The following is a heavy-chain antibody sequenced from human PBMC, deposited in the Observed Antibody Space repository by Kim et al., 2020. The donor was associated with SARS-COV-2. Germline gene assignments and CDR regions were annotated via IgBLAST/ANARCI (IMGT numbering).Heavy chain of an antibody. Sequence: GESLKISCKGSGYSFTSYWISWVRQMPGKGLEWMGRIDPSDSYTNYSPSFQGHVTISADKSISTAYLQWSSLKASDTAMYYCARQGTSSSWYYYYYGMDVWGQGTTVTVSS. CDR3: ARQGTSSSWYYYYYGMDV. CDR2: IDPSDSYT. CDR1: GYSFTSYW. J-gene: IGHJ6*02. V-gene: IGHV5-10-1*01. D-gene: IGHD6-13*01.